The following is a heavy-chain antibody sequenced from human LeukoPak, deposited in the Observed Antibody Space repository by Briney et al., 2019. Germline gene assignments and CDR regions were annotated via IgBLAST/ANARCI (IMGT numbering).Heavy chain of an antibody. Sequence: GGSLRLSCAASGFTLSAYWMTWVPQAPGKGREGVTNINRDGRQKNHMDSVKGRFTISRDNAKNSLYLQMNSLTAEDTAVYYCARDNTDFSCSRFYDRFDYWGQGTLVTVSS. CDR2: INRDGRQK. D-gene: IGHD2-2*01. J-gene: IGHJ4*02. V-gene: IGHV3-7*01. CDR1: GFTLSAYW. CDR3: ARDNTDFSCSRFYDRFDY.